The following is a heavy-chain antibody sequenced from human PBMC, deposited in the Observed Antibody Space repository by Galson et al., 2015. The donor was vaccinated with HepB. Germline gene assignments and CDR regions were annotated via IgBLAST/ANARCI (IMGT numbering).Heavy chain of an antibody. CDR3: ARGREEGDRSLTLYYVDY. Sequence: ETLSLTCTVSGVSVSRYSWNWIRQPAGKGLEYIGRVYGSGSTNYSPSLKSRVSMSVDTSKNQFSLKLSSVTAADTAVYYCARGREEGDRSLTLYYVDYWGQGTLVSVSS. V-gene: IGHV4-4*07. J-gene: IGHJ4*02. CDR2: VYGSGST. D-gene: IGHD2-15*01. CDR1: GVSVSRYS.